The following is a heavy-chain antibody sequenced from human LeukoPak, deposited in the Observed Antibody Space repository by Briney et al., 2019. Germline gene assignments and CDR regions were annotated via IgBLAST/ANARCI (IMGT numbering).Heavy chain of an antibody. V-gene: IGHV4-34*01. CDR2: INHSGST. Sequence: SETLSLTCAVYGGSFSGYYWSWIRQPPGKGLEWIGEINHSGSTNYNPSLQSRVTISVDTSKNQFSLKLSSVTAADTAVYYCARGGYYRYFDYWGQGTLVTVSS. CDR3: ARGGYYRYFDY. CDR1: GGSFSGYY. J-gene: IGHJ4*02. D-gene: IGHD3-22*01.